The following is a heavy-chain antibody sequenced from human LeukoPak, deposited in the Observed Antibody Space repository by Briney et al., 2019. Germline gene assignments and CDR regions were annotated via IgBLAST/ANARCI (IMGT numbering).Heavy chain of an antibody. CDR3: AKATTAIVVDNFFDY. J-gene: IGHJ4*02. CDR1: GFTVSSNY. V-gene: IGHV3-23*01. Sequence: GGSLRLSCAASGFTVSSNYMSWVRQAPGKGLEWVSAISGNGGATYCADSVKGRFTISRDNSKNTLHLQMNSLRAEDTALYYCAKATTAIVVDNFFDYWGQGTLVSVSS. D-gene: IGHD3-22*01. CDR2: ISGNGGAT.